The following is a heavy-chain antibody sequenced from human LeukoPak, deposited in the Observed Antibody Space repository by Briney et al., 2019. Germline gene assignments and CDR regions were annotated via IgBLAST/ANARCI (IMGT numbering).Heavy chain of an antibody. CDR1: GFTLSDYY. CDR2: ISRSGSTI. Sequence: GGSLRLSCVASGFTLSDYYMNWVRQAPGKGLEWVSYISRSGSTIYYADSVKGRFTISRDNAKNSLYLQMNSLRDEDTAVYYCARDTEHLYFVFDYWGQGTLVTVSS. CDR3: ARDTEHLYFVFDY. V-gene: IGHV3-11*01. D-gene: IGHD2-2*02. J-gene: IGHJ4*02.